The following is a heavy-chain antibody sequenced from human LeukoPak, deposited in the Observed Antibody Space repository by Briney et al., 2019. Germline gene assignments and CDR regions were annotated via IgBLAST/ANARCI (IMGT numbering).Heavy chain of an antibody. CDR1: GGSISSHY. D-gene: IGHD2-2*01. CDR2: IYYGGST. V-gene: IGHV4-59*11. CDR3: ARGIVVPAAVPKGSPRYYYMDV. Sequence: SETLSLTCTVSGGSISSHYWSWIRQPPGKGLEWIGYIYYGGSTNYNPSLESRVTISVDTSKNQFSLKLSSVTAADTAVYYCARGIVVPAAVPKGSPRYYYMDVWGKGTTVTVSS. J-gene: IGHJ6*03.